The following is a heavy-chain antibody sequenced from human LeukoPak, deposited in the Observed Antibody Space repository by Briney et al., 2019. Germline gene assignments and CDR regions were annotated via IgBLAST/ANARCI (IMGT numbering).Heavy chain of an antibody. Sequence: PSETLSLTCTVSGYSISSGYYWGWIRQPPGKGLEWIGSIYHTGNTYYNPSLKSRVTISVDTSKNQFSLKLSSVTAADTAVYYCAREGGSSSVGWFDPWGQRTLVTVSS. CDR3: AREGGSSSVGWFDP. V-gene: IGHV4-38-2*02. J-gene: IGHJ5*02. D-gene: IGHD3-22*01. CDR1: GYSISSGYY. CDR2: IYHTGNT.